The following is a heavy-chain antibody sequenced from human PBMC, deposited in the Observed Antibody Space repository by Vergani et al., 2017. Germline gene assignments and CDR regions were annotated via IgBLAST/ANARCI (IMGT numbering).Heavy chain of an antibody. J-gene: IGHJ4*02. CDR2: IKSLSDGGTT. CDR3: VAGDCNDVWGSYLPFHC. Sequence: EVQLVESGGALVKPGGSLRLSCAASGFIFTNDWMTWVRQTPEKGLEWVGLIKSLSDGGTTEFAAPVKGRFTISRDDSKRTVQLQMRRVRTEDTAVYYCVAGDCNDVWGSYLPFHCWGQGTLVTVSS. CDR1: GFIFTNDW. D-gene: IGHD3-16*02. V-gene: IGHV3-15*02.